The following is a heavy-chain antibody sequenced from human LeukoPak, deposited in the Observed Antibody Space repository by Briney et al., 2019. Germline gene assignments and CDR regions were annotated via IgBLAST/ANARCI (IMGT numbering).Heavy chain of an antibody. Sequence: PGGSLRLSCAASGVTFSSYAMSWVRQAPGKGLEWVSVISDNGGSTYYADSVKGRFTISRDNFKNTLYLQMNSLRAEDTAVYYCAKARFGSGWYDNWGQGTLVTVSS. D-gene: IGHD6-19*01. CDR1: GVTFSSYA. V-gene: IGHV3-23*01. J-gene: IGHJ5*02. CDR3: AKARFGSGWYDN. CDR2: ISDNGGST.